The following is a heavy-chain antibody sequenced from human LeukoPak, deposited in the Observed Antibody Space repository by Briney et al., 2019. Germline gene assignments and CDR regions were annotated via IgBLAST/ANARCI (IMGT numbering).Heavy chain of an antibody. CDR3: ARDYYGSGSPSHGQILSDY. CDR2: INPSGGST. V-gene: IGHV1-46*01. Sequence: ASVKVSCKASGYTFTSYGISWVRQAPGQGLEWMGIINPSGGSTSYAQKFQGRVTMTRDTSTSTVYMELSSLRSEDTAVYHCARDYYGSGSPSHGQILSDYWGQGTLVTVSS. D-gene: IGHD3-10*01. J-gene: IGHJ4*02. CDR1: GYTFTSYG.